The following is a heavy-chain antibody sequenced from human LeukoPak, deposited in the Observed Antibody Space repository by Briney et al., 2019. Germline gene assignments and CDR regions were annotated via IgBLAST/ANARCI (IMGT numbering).Heavy chain of an antibody. Sequence: WETLSLTCTVSGGSISRYYWSWIRQPPGKGLEWIGYIYYSGSTNYNPSLKSRVTISVDTSKNQFSLKLSSVTAADTAVYYCASSRGYSYGYVFWGQGTLVTVSS. CDR1: GGSISRYY. J-gene: IGHJ4*02. CDR3: ASSRGYSYGYVF. CDR2: IYYSGST. D-gene: IGHD5-18*01. V-gene: IGHV4-59*01.